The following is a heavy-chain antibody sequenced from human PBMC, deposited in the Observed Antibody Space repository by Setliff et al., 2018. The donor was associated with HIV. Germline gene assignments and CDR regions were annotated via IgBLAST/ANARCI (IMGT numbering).Heavy chain of an antibody. J-gene: IGHJ4*02. CDR3: ATGSYSSVWYGFDY. CDR2: ISKSGSRT. Sequence: PGGSLRLSCLVSGFTFSNYEMIWVRQAPGKGLECISYISKSGSRTYDADSVKGRFTTSRDNAKKSLYLLMDSLRVEDTAGYYCATGSYSSVWYGFDYWGRGTLVTVS. V-gene: IGHV3-48*03. CDR1: GFTFSNYE. D-gene: IGHD6-19*01.